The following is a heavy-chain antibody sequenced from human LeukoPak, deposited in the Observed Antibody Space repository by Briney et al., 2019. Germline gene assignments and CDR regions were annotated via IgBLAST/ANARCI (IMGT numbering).Heavy chain of an antibody. D-gene: IGHD1-14*01. CDR3: ASEVFRNPN. Sequence: GASVKVSCKASGYTFTSYGINWVRQAPGQGLEWMGWISTYNGDTKYAQNFRGRVTMTTDTSTSTAYMELRTLRSDDTAVYYCASEVFRNPNWGQGTLVTVSS. V-gene: IGHV1-18*01. CDR1: GYTFTSYG. CDR2: ISTYNGDT. J-gene: IGHJ4*02.